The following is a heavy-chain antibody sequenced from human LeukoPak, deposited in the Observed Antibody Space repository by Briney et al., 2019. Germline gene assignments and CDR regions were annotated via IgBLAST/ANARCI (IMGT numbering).Heavy chain of an antibody. CDR1: GGTFSSYA. CDR2: IIPIFGTA. D-gene: IGHD3-22*01. CDR3: ARYEVEYYDSTTSAVDY. J-gene: IGHJ4*02. V-gene: IGHV1-69*01. Sequence: SVKVPCKASGGTFSSYAISWVRQAPGQGLEWMGGIIPIFGTANYAQKFQGRVTITADESTSTAYMELRSLRSDDTAVYYCARYEVEYYDSTTSAVDYWGQGTLVTVSS.